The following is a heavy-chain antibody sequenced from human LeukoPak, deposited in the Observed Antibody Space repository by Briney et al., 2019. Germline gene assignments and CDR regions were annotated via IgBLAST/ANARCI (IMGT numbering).Heavy chain of an antibody. CDR2: INPNSGDT. CDR1: GYTFTGYY. CDR3: ARDHNWGPDY. D-gene: IGHD7-27*01. J-gene: IGHJ4*02. V-gene: IGHV1-2*02. Sequence: ASVKVSCKASGYTFTGYYMHWVRQAPGQGLEWMGWINPNSGDTNFAPKFQDRVTMTWGTSISTAYMELSRLTSDDTAVYYCARDHNWGPDYWGQGTLVSVSS.